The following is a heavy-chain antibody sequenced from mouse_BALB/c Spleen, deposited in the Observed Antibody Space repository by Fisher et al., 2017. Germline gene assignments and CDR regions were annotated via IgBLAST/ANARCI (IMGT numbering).Heavy chain of an antibody. Sequence: KFKGKATLTVDKSSSTAYMHLNSLTSEDSAVYYCARLPGLYAMDYWGQGTSATVSS. D-gene: IGHD3-1*01. V-gene: IGHV1S135*01. CDR3: ARLPGLYAMDY. J-gene: IGHJ4*01.